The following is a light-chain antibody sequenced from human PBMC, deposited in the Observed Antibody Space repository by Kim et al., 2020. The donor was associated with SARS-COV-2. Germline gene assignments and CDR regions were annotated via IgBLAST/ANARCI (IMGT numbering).Light chain of an antibody. Sequence: ASVGGRVTIISRASQDISKHLAWYQQKPGEAPELLVYATSTLATGGPSRFSGSGSGTEFTLTITSLQPEDFATYSCLRLKTYPRTFAEGTKVDIK. V-gene: IGKV1-9*01. J-gene: IGKJ1*01. CDR1: QDISKH. CDR2: ATS. CDR3: LRLKTYPRT.